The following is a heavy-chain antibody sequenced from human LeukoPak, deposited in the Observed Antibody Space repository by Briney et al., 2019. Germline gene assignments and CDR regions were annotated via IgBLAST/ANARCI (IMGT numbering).Heavy chain of an antibody. V-gene: IGHV3-30*18. D-gene: IGHD3-10*01. CDR1: GFTFSSYG. J-gene: IGHJ6*02. Sequence: PGRSLRLSCAASGFTFSSYGVHWVRQAPGKGLEWVAVISYDGSNKYYADSVKGRFTISRDNSKNTLYLQMNSLRAEDTAVYYCAKFRFGEFVYYYYGMDVWGQGTTVTVSS. CDR2: ISYDGSNK. CDR3: AKFRFGEFVYYYYGMDV.